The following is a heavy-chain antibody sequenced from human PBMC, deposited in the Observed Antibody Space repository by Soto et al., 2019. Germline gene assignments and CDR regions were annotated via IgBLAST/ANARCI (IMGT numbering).Heavy chain of an antibody. CDR2: IWYDGSNK. V-gene: IGHV3-33*01. CDR3: ARGPHYYDSSGYPDFDY. Sequence: QVQLVESGGGVVQPGRSLRLSCAASGFTFSSYGMHWVRQAPGKGLEWVAVIWYDGSNKYYADSVKGRFTISRDNSKNTLYLQMNSLRAEDTAVYYCARGPHYYDSSGYPDFDYWGQGTLVTVSS. CDR1: GFTFSSYG. D-gene: IGHD3-22*01. J-gene: IGHJ4*02.